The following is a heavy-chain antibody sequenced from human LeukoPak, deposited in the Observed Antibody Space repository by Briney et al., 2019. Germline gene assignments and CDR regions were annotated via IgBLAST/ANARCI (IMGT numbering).Heavy chain of an antibody. CDR1: GFTFSSYA. Sequence: PGGSLRLSCAASGFTFSSYAMSWVRQAPGKGLEWVSAISGSGGSTYYADSVKGRFTISRDNSKNTLYLQMNSLRAEDTAVYYCAKDTYYDFWSGYDYYYGMDVWGQGPTVTVSS. J-gene: IGHJ6*02. V-gene: IGHV3-23*01. D-gene: IGHD3-3*01. CDR2: ISGSGGST. CDR3: AKDTYYDFWSGYDYYYGMDV.